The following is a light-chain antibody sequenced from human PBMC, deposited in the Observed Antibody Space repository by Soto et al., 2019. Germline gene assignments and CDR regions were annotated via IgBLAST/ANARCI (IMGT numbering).Light chain of an antibody. CDR3: AAWDDSLSGSWV. V-gene: IGLV1-47*01. Sequence: QSVLTQPPSASGTPGQRVTISCSGSSSNIGSNYVYWYQQLPGTAPKLLIYRNNQRPSGVPDRFSGSKSGTSASLAIGGLRSEDEADYYCAAWDDSLSGSWVFGGGTKVTVL. CDR2: RNN. J-gene: IGLJ3*02. CDR1: SSNIGSNY.